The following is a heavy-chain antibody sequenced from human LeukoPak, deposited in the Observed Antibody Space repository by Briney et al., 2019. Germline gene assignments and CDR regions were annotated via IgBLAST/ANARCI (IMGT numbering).Heavy chain of an antibody. D-gene: IGHD2-2*01. J-gene: IGHJ4*02. Sequence: GGSLRLSCAASGFTFSSFAMSWVRQAPGKGLEWVSAISGSGGSTYYADSVKGRFTISRDNSKNTLYLQMNSLRAEDTAVYYRANGPKFWSSTNFPFYFDYWGQGTLVTVSS. CDR1: GFTFSSFA. CDR3: ANGPKFWSSTNFPFYFDY. V-gene: IGHV3-23*01. CDR2: ISGSGGST.